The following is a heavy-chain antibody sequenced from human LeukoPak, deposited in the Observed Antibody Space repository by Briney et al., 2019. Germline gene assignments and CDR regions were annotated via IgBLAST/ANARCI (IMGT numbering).Heavy chain of an antibody. CDR1: GFTFSSYA. CDR3: VKDRGGSPFYGMDV. Sequence: GGSLRLSCAGSGFTFSSYAMSWVRQAPGKGLEWVSTISGSGGAGTYYADSVKGRFTVSGDNSRNTLYLPMNSLRAEDTAVYYCVKDRGGSPFYGMDVWGQGTTVTVSS. CDR2: ISGSGGAGT. J-gene: IGHJ6*02. V-gene: IGHV3-23*01. D-gene: IGHD1-26*01.